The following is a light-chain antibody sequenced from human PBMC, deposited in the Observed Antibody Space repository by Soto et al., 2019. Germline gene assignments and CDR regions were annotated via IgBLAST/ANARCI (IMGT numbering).Light chain of an antibody. CDR2: GAS. J-gene: IGKJ5*01. CDR1: QSVSTN. CDR3: QQRSNWPPIT. V-gene: IGKV3-15*01. Sequence: EIVMTQSPATLSVSPGERATLSCRARQSVSTNLAWYQQKPGQAPRLLIYGASTRATGIPARFSGSGSGTEFTLTISSMQSEDFAVYYCQQRSNWPPITFGQGTRLEIK.